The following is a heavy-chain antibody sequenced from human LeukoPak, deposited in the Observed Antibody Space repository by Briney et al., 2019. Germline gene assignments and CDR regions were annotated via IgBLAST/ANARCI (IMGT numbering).Heavy chain of an antibody. CDR3: AKDSSGYYLDY. V-gene: IGHV3-33*06. CDR1: GLTFSSYG. CDR2: IWYDGSNK. D-gene: IGHD3-22*01. J-gene: IGHJ4*02. Sequence: PGGSLRLSCAASGLTFSSYGMHWVRQAPGKGLEWVAVIWYDGSNKYYADSVKGRFTISRDNSTNTLYLQMNSLRAEDTAVYYCAKDSSGYYLDYWGQGTLVTVSS.